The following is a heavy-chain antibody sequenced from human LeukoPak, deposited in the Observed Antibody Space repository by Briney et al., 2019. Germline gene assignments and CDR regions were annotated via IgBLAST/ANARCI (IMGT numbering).Heavy chain of an antibody. CDR3: AKVVQYTASTGTGLDY. V-gene: IGHV3-33*06. Sequence: GGSLRLSCAASGITFFNYGMHWVRQAPGKGLDWVAVIWYDGSYKYYADSVRGRFTISRDNSKNTLYLHMDSLRAEDTAIYYCAKVVQYTASTGTGLDYWGRGTLVTVSS. CDR2: IWYDGSYK. D-gene: IGHD6-13*01. CDR1: GITFFNYG. J-gene: IGHJ4*02.